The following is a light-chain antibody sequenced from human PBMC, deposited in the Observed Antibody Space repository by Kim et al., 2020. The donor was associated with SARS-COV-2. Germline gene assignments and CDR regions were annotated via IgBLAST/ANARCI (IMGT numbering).Light chain of an antibody. CDR1: NIGSKS. V-gene: IGLV3-21*04. CDR2: YDS. J-gene: IGLJ3*02. Sequence: VSVAPGKTARITCGGNNIGSKSVHWYQQKPGQAPVLVIYYDSDRPSGIPERFSGSNSGNTATLTISRVEAGDEADYYCQVWDSSSDHPEVFGGGTQLTVL. CDR3: QVWDSSSDHPEV.